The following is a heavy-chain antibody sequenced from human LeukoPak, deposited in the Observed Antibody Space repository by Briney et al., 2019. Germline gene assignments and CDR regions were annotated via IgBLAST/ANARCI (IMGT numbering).Heavy chain of an antibody. Sequence: GASVKVSCKASGYTFTSFGISWVRQAPGQGLEWTGWISAYNGNTKSAQKFQGRVTMTTDTSTSTAYMEVRSLRSDDTAVFYCVRDLGVDTSMIFFDYWGQGTLVTVSS. CDR3: VRDLGVDTSMIFFDY. CDR2: ISAYNGNT. CDR1: GYTFTSFG. J-gene: IGHJ4*02. V-gene: IGHV1-18*01. D-gene: IGHD5-18*01.